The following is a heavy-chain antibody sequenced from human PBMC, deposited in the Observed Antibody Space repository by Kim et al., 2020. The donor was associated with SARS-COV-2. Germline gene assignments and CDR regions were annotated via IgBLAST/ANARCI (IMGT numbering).Heavy chain of an antibody. CDR3: ASVGLELPYNWFDP. Sequence: NPSLKSRVTISVDTSKNQFSLKLSSVTAADTAVYYCASVGLELPYNWFDPWGQGTLVTVSS. J-gene: IGHJ5*02. V-gene: IGHV4-31*02. D-gene: IGHD1-7*01.